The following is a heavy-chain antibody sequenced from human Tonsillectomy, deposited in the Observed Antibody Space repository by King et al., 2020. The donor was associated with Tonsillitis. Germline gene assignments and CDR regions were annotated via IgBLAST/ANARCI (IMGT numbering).Heavy chain of an antibody. Sequence: QLQESGPGLVKPSQTLSLTCTVSGGSISGSHYFWSWVRQRPGKGLEWIGYIYYSGNTFYNPSLKSRLTISVDTSKNQFSLKLSSVTAADPAVYYGARERDYCSTTSCYFMDYWGQGTLVTVSS. J-gene: IGHJ4*02. CDR1: GGSISGSHYF. CDR3: ARERDYCSTTSCYFMDY. V-gene: IGHV4-31*03. CDR2: IYYSGNT. D-gene: IGHD2-2*01.